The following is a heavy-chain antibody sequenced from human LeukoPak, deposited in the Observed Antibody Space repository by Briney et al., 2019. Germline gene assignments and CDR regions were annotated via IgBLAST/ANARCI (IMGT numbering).Heavy chain of an antibody. V-gene: IGHV4-34*01. CDR3: ARLGYCSGGSCF. J-gene: IGHJ4*02. Sequence: SETLSLTCAVYGGSFSGYYWSWIRQPPGKGLEWIGEINHSGSTNYNPSLKSRVTISVDTSKNQFSLKLSPVTAADTAVYYCARLGYCSGGSCFWGQGTLVTVSS. CDR1: GGSFSGYY. CDR2: INHSGST. D-gene: IGHD2-15*01.